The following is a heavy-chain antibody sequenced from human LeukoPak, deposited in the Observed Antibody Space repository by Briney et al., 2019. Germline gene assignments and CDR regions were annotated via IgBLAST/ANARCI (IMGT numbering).Heavy chain of an antibody. Sequence: SETLSLTCAVYGGSFSGYYWNWIRQPPGKGLEWIGEINHSGSTNYNPSLNSRVTISVDTSKNQFSLELSSVTAADAAVYYCARGGLRRAYNWFEPWGQGTLVTVSS. CDR1: GGSFSGYY. CDR2: INHSGST. J-gene: IGHJ5*02. CDR3: ARGGLRRAYNWFEP. V-gene: IGHV4-34*01. D-gene: IGHD2-15*01.